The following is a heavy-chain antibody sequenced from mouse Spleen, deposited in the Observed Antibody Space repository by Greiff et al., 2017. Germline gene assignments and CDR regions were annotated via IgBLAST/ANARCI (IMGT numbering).Heavy chain of an antibody. CDR3: ARHGGYGAMDY. Sequence: EVQGVESGGGLVKPGGSLKLSCAASGFAFSSYDMSWVRQTPEKRLEWVATISSGGSYTYYPDSVKGRFTISRDNARNTLYLQMSSLRSEDTALYYCARHGGYGAMDYWGQGTSVTVSS. D-gene: IGHD3-1*01. J-gene: IGHJ4*01. CDR2: ISSGGSYT. V-gene: IGHV5-9*02. CDR1: GFAFSSYD.